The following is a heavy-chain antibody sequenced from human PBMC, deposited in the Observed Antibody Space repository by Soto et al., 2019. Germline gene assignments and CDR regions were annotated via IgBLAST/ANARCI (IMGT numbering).Heavy chain of an antibody. D-gene: IGHD3-10*01. CDR3: ARGMVRGVKYYYGMDV. J-gene: IGHJ6*02. CDR1: GGSFSGYY. V-gene: IGHV4-34*01. Sequence: SETLSLTCAVYGGSFSGYYWSWIRQPPGKGLEWIGEISHSGSTNYNPSLKSRVTISVDTSKNQFSLKLSSVTAADTAVYYCARGMVRGVKYYYGMDVWGQGTTVTVSS. CDR2: ISHSGST.